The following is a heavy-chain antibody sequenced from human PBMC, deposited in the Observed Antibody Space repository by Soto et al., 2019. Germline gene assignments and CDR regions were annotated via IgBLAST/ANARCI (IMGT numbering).Heavy chain of an antibody. CDR2: IKSKTDGGTT. Sequence: LRLSCAASGFTFSNAWMSWVRQAPGKGLEWVGRIKSKTDGGTTDYAAPVKGRFTISRDDSKNTLYLQMNSLKTEDTAVYYCTTVGSSWLYYYYGMDIWGQGTTVTVSS. V-gene: IGHV3-15*01. J-gene: IGHJ6*02. CDR3: TTVGSSWLYYYYGMDI. CDR1: GFTFSNAW. D-gene: IGHD6-13*01.